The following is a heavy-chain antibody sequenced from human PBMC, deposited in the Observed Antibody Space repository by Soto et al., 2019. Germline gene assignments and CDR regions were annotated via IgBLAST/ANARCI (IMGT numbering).Heavy chain of an antibody. Sequence: PSETLSLTCSVSGGSISGFYWTWIRQPPGKGLEWIGYIHDSGSTNYNPALESRVSISVDTSKNELSLKLSSVTAADTAVYYCATMYSGSYYGWFDPWGQGTLVTVSS. V-gene: IGHV4-59*03. CDR2: IHDSGST. D-gene: IGHD1-26*01. CDR1: GGSISGFY. CDR3: ATMYSGSYYGWFDP. J-gene: IGHJ5*02.